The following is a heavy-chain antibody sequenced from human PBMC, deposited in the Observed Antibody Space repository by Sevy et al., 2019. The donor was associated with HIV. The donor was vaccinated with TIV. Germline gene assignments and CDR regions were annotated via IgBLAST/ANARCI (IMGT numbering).Heavy chain of an antibody. Sequence: SETLSLTCTVSGGSIRSGRYYWTWIRQPAGKGLEWIGRIFPSGGSNFNPSMMSRVSMSIDTSKKQFSLRLTSVTAAEPAGDYWAGGGGEGYKFGYFRSWGPGTLVTVSS. V-gene: IGHV4-61*02. D-gene: IGHD3-16*01. CDR3: AGGGGEGYKFGYFRS. CDR1: GGSIRSGRYY. CDR2: IFPSGGS. J-gene: IGHJ5*02.